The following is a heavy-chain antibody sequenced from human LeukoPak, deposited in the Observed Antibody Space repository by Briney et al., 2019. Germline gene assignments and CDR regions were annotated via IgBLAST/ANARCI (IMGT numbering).Heavy chain of an antibody. CDR2: ITTSGSST. CDR3: TRERRGSYHAFDY. D-gene: IGHD3-16*02. CDR1: GFSFSSYY. V-gene: IGHV3-11*01. Sequence: GGSLRLSCASSGFSFSSYYMSWVRQAPGKGLKWISYITTSGSSTNYADSVKGRFTISRDNAKNSVVLQMNSLRTEDTAVYYCTRERRGSYHAFDYWGQGTLVTVSS. J-gene: IGHJ4*02.